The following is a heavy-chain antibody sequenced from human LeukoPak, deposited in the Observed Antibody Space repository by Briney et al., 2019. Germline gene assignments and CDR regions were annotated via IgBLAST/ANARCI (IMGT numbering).Heavy chain of an antibody. CDR3: ARDSGSSFTGGGYFQH. V-gene: IGHV1-69*13. CDR2: IIPIFGTA. J-gene: IGHJ1*01. Sequence: ASVKVSCKASGGTFSSYAISWVRQAPGQGLEWMGGIIPIFGTANYAQKFQGRVTITADESTSTAYMELSSLRSEDTAVYYCARDSGSSFTGGGYFQHWGQGTLVTVSS. CDR1: GGTFSSYA. D-gene: IGHD3-10*01.